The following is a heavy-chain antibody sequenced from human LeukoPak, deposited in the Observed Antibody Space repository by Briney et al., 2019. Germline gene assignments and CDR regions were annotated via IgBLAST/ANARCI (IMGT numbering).Heavy chain of an antibody. V-gene: IGHV3-21*01. Sequence: GTSLRLSCVASGFTFSNSAISWVRQAPGKGLESVSYIRSSSTYIYYADSVKGRFTISRDNAKNSLYLQMNSLRAEDTAVYYCARDYYDSSGYYYVSFDYWGQGTLVTVSS. J-gene: IGHJ4*02. D-gene: IGHD3-22*01. CDR3: ARDYYDSSGYYYVSFDY. CDR2: IRSSSTYI. CDR1: GFTFSNSA.